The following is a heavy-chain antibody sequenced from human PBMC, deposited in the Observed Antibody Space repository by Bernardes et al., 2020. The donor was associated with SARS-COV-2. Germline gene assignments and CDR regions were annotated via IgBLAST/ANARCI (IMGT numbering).Heavy chain of an antibody. CDR2: IYPGDSDT. Sequence: GESLTLSCKASGYTFTNYWIGWVRQMPGTGLEWMGIIYPGDSDTRYSPSFQGQVTISADKSMNTAYLQWSSLKASDTAMYYCARSDTWANKNYYSLDVWGQGTTVTVSS. J-gene: IGHJ6*02. CDR1: GYTFTNYW. V-gene: IGHV5-51*01. D-gene: IGHD2-21*02. CDR3: ARSDTWANKNYYSLDV.